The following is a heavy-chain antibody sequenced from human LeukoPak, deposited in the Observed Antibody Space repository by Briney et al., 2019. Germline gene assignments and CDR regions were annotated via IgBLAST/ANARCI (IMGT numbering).Heavy chain of an antibody. Sequence: GGSLRLSCAASGFTFTSYAMNWVRQAPGKGLEWVSTISGSGSSTYYVDSVKGRFTISRDNSKNTLYLQMNSLRAEDTAVYYCAKDRTGYSYGYFLSPWGQGTLVTVSS. CDR1: GFTFTSYA. J-gene: IGHJ5*02. V-gene: IGHV3-23*01. CDR2: ISGSGSST. D-gene: IGHD5-18*01. CDR3: AKDRTGYSYGYFLSP.